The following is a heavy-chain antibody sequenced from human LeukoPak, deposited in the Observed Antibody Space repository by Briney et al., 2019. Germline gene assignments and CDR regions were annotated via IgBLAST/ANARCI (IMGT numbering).Heavy chain of an antibody. J-gene: IGHJ4*02. CDR2: IRNYGNDK. CDR3: ATDAGWFYFDY. V-gene: IGHV3-30*02. CDR1: GFTFSNYG. Sequence: GGSLRLSCAASGFTFSNYGIHWVRQAPGKGLEWVAFIRNYGNDKYYADSVRGRFTISRGSSTSTLYLQMNSLRVEDTAVYYCATDAGWFYFDYWGQGTLVTVSS. D-gene: IGHD6-19*01.